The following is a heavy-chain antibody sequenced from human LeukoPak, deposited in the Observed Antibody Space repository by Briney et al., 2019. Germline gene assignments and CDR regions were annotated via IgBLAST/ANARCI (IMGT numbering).Heavy chain of an antibody. J-gene: IGHJ4*02. D-gene: IGHD3-10*01. Sequence: ASVKVSCKASGYTFTSYYMHWVRQAPGQGLEWMGIINPSGGSTSYAQKFQGRVTMTRDTSTSTVYMELSGLRSEDTAVYYCARGNHYYGSGSSFFDYWGQGTLVTVSS. CDR2: INPSGGST. V-gene: IGHV1-46*01. CDR1: GYTFTSYY. CDR3: ARGNHYYGSGSSFFDY.